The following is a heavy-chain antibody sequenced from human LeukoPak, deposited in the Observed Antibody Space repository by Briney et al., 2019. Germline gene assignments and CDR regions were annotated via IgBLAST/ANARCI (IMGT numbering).Heavy chain of an antibody. D-gene: IGHD1-1*01. CDR2: ISAYNGNT. CDR1: GYTFTSYG. CDR3: ARDDWNDRAFDI. Sequence: ASVKVSCKASGYTFTSYGISWVRQAPGQGLEWMGWISAYNGNTNDAQKLQGRVTMTTDTSTSTAYMELRSLRSDDTAVYYCARDDWNDRAFDIWGQGTMVTVSS. J-gene: IGHJ3*02. V-gene: IGHV1-18*01.